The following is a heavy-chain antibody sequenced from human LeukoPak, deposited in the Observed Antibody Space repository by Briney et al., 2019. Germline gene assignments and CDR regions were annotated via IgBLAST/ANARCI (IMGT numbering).Heavy chain of an antibody. Sequence: GASVEVSCKVSGYTLSEISMYWVRPAPGKGRGWMGGIDREDGQTIYAQKFQGRVTMTEETSTDTAYMEVSRLTSEDTAFYYCATVGYSYGAFDYWGQGTLVTVSS. J-gene: IGHJ4*02. D-gene: IGHD5-18*01. CDR3: ATVGYSYGAFDY. CDR1: GYTLSEIS. CDR2: IDREDGQT. V-gene: IGHV1-24*01.